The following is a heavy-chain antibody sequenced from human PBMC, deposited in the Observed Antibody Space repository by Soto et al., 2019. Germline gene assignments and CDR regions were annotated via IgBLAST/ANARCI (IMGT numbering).Heavy chain of an antibody. V-gene: IGHV4-39*01. Sequence: QLQLQESGPGLVKPSETLSLTCTVSGGSISSSSYYWGWIRQPPGKGLEGIGSIYYSGSTYYNPSLKSRVTISVDTSKNQFSLKLSSVTAADTAVYYCARSTVTTYYYCYYMDVWGKGTTVTVSS. D-gene: IGHD4-17*01. CDR3: ARSTVTTYYYCYYMDV. CDR1: GGSISSSSYY. J-gene: IGHJ6*03. CDR2: IYYSGST.